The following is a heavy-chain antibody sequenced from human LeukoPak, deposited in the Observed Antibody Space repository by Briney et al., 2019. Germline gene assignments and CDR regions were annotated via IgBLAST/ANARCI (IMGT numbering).Heavy chain of an antibody. CDR1: GGSISSGSYY. V-gene: IGHV4-61*02. J-gene: IGHJ5*02. CDR3: ARGVPVTISWFDP. Sequence: SETLSLTCTVSGGSISSGSYYWRWIRQPAGKGLDWIGRIYTSGSTNYNPSLTSRVPISVDTSKNQFSLKLSSVTAADTAVYYCARGVPVTISWFDPWGQGTLVTVSS. D-gene: IGHD4-11*01. CDR2: IYTSGST.